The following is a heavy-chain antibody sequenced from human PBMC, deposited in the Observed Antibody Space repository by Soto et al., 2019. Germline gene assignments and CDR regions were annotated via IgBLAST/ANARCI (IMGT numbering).Heavy chain of an antibody. CDR3: ARGRGSSGWYSINYYYYMDV. V-gene: IGHV4-34*01. CDR2: INHSGST. Sequence: SSETLSLTCAVYGGSFSGYYRSWIRQPPGKGLEWIGEINHSGSTNYNPSLKSRVTISVDTSKNQFSLKLSSVTAADTAVYYCARGRGSSGWYSINYYYYMDVWGKGTTVTVSS. CDR1: GGSFSGYY. J-gene: IGHJ6*03. D-gene: IGHD6-19*01.